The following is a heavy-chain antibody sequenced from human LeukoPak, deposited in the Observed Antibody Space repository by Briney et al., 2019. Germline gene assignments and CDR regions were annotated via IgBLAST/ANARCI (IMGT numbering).Heavy chain of an antibody. J-gene: IGHJ4*02. CDR1: GGSISNGGYY. Sequence: PSETLSLTCTVSGGSISNGGYYWSWIRQPPGKGLEWIGYIYHSGSTYYNPSLKSRVTISVDRSKNQFSLKLSSVTAADTAVYYCARDPMRCSSTSCPAPGGYWGQGTLVTVSS. CDR3: ARDPMRCSSTSCPAPGGY. CDR2: IYHSGST. D-gene: IGHD2-2*01. V-gene: IGHV4-30-2*01.